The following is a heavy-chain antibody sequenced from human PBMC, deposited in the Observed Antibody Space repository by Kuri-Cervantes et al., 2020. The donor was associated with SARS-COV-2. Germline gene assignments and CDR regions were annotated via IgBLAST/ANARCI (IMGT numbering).Heavy chain of an antibody. V-gene: IGHV1-46*01. CDR1: GYTFTSYY. CDR3: AREEGTDDFWSGYYKAPFEY. CDR2: INPSGGST. J-gene: IGHJ4*02. Sequence: ASVKVSCKASGYTFTSYYMHWVRQAPGQGHEWMGIINPSGGSTSYAQKFQGRVTMTRDTSTSTVYMELSSLRSEDTAVYYCAREEGTDDFWSGYYKAPFEYWGQGTLVTVSS. D-gene: IGHD3-3*01.